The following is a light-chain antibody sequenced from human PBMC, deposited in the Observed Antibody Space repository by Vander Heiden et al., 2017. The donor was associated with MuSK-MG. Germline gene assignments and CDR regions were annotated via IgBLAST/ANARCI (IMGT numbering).Light chain of an antibody. CDR1: ALPKQY. Sequence: SYELTQPPSASVSPGQTARITCSGDALPKQYAYWYQQKPGQAPVLVIYKDTERPSGIPERFSGSSSGTTVTLTISGVQTEDEADYSCQSADSSGTYVVFGGGTKLTVL. CDR2: KDT. J-gene: IGLJ2*01. CDR3: QSADSSGTYVV. V-gene: IGLV3-25*03.